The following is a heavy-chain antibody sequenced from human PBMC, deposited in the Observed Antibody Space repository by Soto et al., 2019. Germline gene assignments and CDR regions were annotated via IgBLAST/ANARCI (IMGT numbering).Heavy chain of an antibody. Sequence: QVQLVQSGTEVKEPGASVKVSCKASGYIFSHYGISWVRQAPGQGLEWMAWTSAYNDDTNYAPKLQDRVTLTTDTSTGTAYMELRSLRSDDTAVYYCARDERGTCTGSNCYYFDYWGQGTLVTVSS. CDR3: ARDERGTCTGSNCYYFDY. V-gene: IGHV1-18*04. CDR1: GYIFSHYG. J-gene: IGHJ4*02. CDR2: TSAYNDDT. D-gene: IGHD2-2*01.